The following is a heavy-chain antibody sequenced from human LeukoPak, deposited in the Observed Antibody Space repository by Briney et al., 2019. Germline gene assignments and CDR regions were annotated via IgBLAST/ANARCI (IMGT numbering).Heavy chain of an antibody. V-gene: IGHV5-51*01. Sequence: GESLKISCKGSGYRFTSYWIGWVRQMPGKGLEWMGMIYPDDSDTRYSPSFQGQVTISADRSISTAYLQWSSLKASDTAMYYCARHHPDLGSYLMRGICDYWGQGTLVTVSS. D-gene: IGHD3-10*01. J-gene: IGHJ4*02. CDR2: IYPDDSDT. CDR3: ARHHPDLGSYLMRGICDY. CDR1: GYRFTSYW.